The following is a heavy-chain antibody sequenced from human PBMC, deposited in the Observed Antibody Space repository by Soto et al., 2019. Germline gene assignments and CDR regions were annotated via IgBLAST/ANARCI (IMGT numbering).Heavy chain of an antibody. J-gene: IGHJ6*04. V-gene: IGHV1-46*03. CDR2: INPNGGST. Sequence: QVQLVQSGAEVKKPGASVKVSCKASGYTFTSYYIHWVRQAPGQGLKWMGIINPNGGSTNYAQKFQGRVTMTRDTSTSTVYMDLSSLRSEDTAVYYCARGLFAGDVWGKGTTVTVSS. CDR1: GYTFTSYY. CDR3: ARGLFAGDV.